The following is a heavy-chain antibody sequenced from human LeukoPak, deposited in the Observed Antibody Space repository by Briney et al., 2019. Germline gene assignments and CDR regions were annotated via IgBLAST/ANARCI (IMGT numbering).Heavy chain of an antibody. CDR3: ARHPKSGYESDY. V-gene: IGHV5-51*01. J-gene: IGHJ4*02. Sequence: PGESLKISCKASGYSFTTYWIGWVRQVPGKGLEWVGIIYPADSTAKYSPSFQGQVTISVDKSISTAYLQWSRLEASDTAVFYCARHPKSGYESDYWGQGTLVTVSS. CDR2: IYPADSTA. CDR1: GYSFTTYW. D-gene: IGHD5-12*01.